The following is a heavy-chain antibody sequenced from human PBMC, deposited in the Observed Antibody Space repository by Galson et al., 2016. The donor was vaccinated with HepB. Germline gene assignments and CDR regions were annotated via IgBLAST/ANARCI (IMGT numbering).Heavy chain of an antibody. CDR1: GYSIRSGYY. V-gene: IGHV4-38-2*02. Sequence: SETLSLTCTVSGYSIRSGYYWGWIRQPPGKGLEWIGTIYYSGTTYYNPSLESRITISVDTPNNKISLSVNSVTAADTAVYYCVRDRAYIVTDYWGQGILVTVSS. D-gene: IGHD2-21*02. CDR2: IYYSGTT. J-gene: IGHJ4*02. CDR3: VRDRAYIVTDY.